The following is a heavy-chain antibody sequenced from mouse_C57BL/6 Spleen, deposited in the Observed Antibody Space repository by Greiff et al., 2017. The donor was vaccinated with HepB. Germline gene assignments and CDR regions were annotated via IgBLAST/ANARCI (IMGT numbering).Heavy chain of an antibody. CDR1: GFTFSSYA. CDR2: ISSGGDYI. J-gene: IGHJ3*01. CDR3: TRGSVPWFAY. Sequence: DVQLVESGEGLVKPGGSLKLSCAASGFTFSSYAMSWVRQTPEKRLEWVAYISSGGDYIYYADTVKGRFTISRDNARNTLYLQMSSLKSEDTAMYYCTRGSVPWFAYWGQGTLVTVSA. V-gene: IGHV5-9-1*02.